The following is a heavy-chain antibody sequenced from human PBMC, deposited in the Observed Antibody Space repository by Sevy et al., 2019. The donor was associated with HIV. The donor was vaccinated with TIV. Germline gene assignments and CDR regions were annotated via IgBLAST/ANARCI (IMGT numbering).Heavy chain of an antibody. J-gene: IGHJ4*02. Sequence: ASVKVSCKASGYTFTNYYLHWVRRAPGQGLEWMGIIHPSGGRTSYAQKFQGRVTMTSDTSTTTVYMDLSSLRSEDTAVYYCARGNYYDNSRFPLYYFDYWGRGTPVTVSS. D-gene: IGHD3-22*01. CDR2: IHPSGGRT. CDR1: GYTFTNYY. CDR3: ARGNYYDNSRFPLYYFDY. V-gene: IGHV1-46*01.